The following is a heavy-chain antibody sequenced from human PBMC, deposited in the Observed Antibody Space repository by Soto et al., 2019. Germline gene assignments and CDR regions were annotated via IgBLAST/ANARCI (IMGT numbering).Heavy chain of an antibody. CDR2: IWYDGSNK. D-gene: IGHD3-22*01. CDR1: GFTFSSYG. CDR3: ARPNPRYDSSGYCLDY. Sequence: HVQLVESGGGVGQPGRSLSRSCAASGFTFSSYGIHWFRQAPAKGLEWVAVIWYDGSNKYYADSVKGRFTISRNNSKNTLSLQMNSLRAGDTAVYYCARPNPRYDSSGYCLDYWGQGTMVTVSS. V-gene: IGHV3-33*01. J-gene: IGHJ4*02.